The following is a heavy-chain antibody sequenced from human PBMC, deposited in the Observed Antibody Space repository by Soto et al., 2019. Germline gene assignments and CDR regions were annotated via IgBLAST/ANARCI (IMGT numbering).Heavy chain of an antibody. CDR2: ISGSGGSI. V-gene: IGHV3-23*01. CDR1: GFTFSNYA. Sequence: PGGSLRLSCAASGFTFSNYAMSWVRQAPGKGLEWVSAISGSGGSIYYTDSVKGRFTISRDNSKNTLYLQMNSLRAEDTAVYYCAKSRISYYYGMDVWGQGTTVTVSS. D-gene: IGHD2-15*01. J-gene: IGHJ6*02. CDR3: AKSRISYYYGMDV.